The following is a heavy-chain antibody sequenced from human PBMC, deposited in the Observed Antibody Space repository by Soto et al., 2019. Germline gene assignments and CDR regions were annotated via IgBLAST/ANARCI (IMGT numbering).Heavy chain of an antibody. CDR2: IYTSGST. CDR3: AREPLVLEWLLSGPPGFYYYYGMDV. J-gene: IGHJ6*02. V-gene: IGHV4-4*07. D-gene: IGHD3-3*01. CDR1: GGSISSYY. Sequence: QVQLQESGPGLVKPSETLSLTCTVSGGSISSYYWSWIRQPAGKGLEWIGRIYTSGSTNYNPSLKSRLPMSVDTSKTPFSLKLSSVTAADTAVYYCAREPLVLEWLLSGPPGFYYYYGMDVWGQGTTVTVSS.